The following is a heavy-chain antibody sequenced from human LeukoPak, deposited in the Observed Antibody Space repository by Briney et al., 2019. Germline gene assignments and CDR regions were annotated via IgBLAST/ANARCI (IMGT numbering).Heavy chain of an antibody. CDR3: ARPLDTAMTYYGMDV. Sequence: SVKVSCKASGGTFSSYAISWVRQAPGQGLEWMGGIIPIFGTANYAQKFQGRVTITADESTSTAYMELGSLRSEDTAVYYCARPLDTAMTYYGMDVWGQGTTVTVSS. CDR1: GGTFSSYA. D-gene: IGHD5-18*01. J-gene: IGHJ6*02. V-gene: IGHV1-69*13. CDR2: IIPIFGTA.